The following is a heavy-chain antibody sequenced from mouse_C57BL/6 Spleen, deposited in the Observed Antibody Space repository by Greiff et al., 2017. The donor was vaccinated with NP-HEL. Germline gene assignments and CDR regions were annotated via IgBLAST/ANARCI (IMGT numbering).Heavy chain of an antibody. Sequence: QVQLKQPGAELVKPGASVKVSCKASGYTFTSYWMHWVKQRPGQGLEWIGRIHPSDSDTNYNQKFKGKATLTVDKSSSTAYMQLSSLTSEDSAVYYCAIGPPSYSNYRTWFAYWGQGTLVTVSA. CDR2: IHPSDSDT. V-gene: IGHV1-74*01. D-gene: IGHD2-5*01. J-gene: IGHJ3*01. CDR3: AIGPPSYSNYRTWFAY. CDR1: GYTFTSYW.